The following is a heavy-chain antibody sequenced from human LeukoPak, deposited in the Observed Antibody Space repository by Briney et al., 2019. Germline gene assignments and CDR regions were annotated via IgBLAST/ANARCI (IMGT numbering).Heavy chain of an antibody. CDR3: AKDLSIEPDFDY. CDR2: ISGSGGST. D-gene: IGHD1-14*01. Sequence: GGSLRLSCAASGFTFSNAWMSWVRQAPGKGLEWVSAISGSGGSTYHADSVKGRFTISRDNSKNTLYLQMNSLRAEDTAVYYCAKDLSIEPDFDYWGQGTLVTVSS. CDR1: GFTFSNAW. J-gene: IGHJ4*02. V-gene: IGHV3-23*01.